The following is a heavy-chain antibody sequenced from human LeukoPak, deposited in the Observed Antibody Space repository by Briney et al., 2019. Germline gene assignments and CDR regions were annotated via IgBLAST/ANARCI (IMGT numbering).Heavy chain of an antibody. CDR3: ARSWDARLNFDY. V-gene: IGHV3-7*01. D-gene: IGHD1-26*01. CDR2: IKQDGSEK. Sequence: GGSLRLSCAASGFTFSSYWMSWVRQAPGKGLEWVANIKQDGSEKYYVDSVKGRFTISRDNSKNTLYLQMDSLRTEDTAVYYCARSWDARLNFDYWGQGTLVTVSS. J-gene: IGHJ4*02. CDR1: GFTFSSYW.